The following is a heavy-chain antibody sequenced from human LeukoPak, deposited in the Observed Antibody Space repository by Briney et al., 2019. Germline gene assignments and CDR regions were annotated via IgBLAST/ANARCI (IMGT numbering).Heavy chain of an antibody. Sequence: MSSETLSLTCTVSGYSISSGYYWGWIRQPPGKGLEWIGSIYHSGSTYYNPSLKSRVTISVDTSKNQFSLKLSSVTAADTAVYYCARTIAAAGNYYYYYMDVWGKGTTVTVSS. J-gene: IGHJ6*03. V-gene: IGHV4-38-2*02. D-gene: IGHD6-13*01. CDR2: IYHSGST. CDR1: GYSISSGYY. CDR3: ARTIAAAGNYYYYYMDV.